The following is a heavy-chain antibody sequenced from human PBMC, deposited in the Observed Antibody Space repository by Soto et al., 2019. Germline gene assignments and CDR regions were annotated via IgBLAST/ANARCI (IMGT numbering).Heavy chain of an antibody. CDR1: GFTFSTYA. D-gene: IGHD3-10*01. CDR3: AKVISTSGSSL. CDR2: ISGSGST. Sequence: GGSLRLSCAASGFTFSTYAMTWVRQAPGKGLARLSSISGSGSTYYADSVKGRFTISRDNSKNTLYLQMNSLRAEDTAVYYCAKVISTSGSSLWGRGTLVTVSS. V-gene: IGHV3-23*01. J-gene: IGHJ4*02.